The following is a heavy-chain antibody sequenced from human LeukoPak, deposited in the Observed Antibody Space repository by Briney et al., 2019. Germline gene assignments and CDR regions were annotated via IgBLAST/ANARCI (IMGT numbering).Heavy chain of an antibody. CDR1: GFTFDDYG. D-gene: IGHD3-10*01. Sequence: RPGGSLRLSCAASGFTFDDYGMSWVRQAPGKGLEWVSGINWNGGSTGYADSVKGRFTISRDNAKNSLYLQMNSLRAEDTALYHCARIVDYYGSGSYPRKRTNWFDPWGQGTLVTVSS. CDR3: ARIVDYYGSGSYPRKRTNWFDP. CDR2: INWNGGST. V-gene: IGHV3-20*01. J-gene: IGHJ5*02.